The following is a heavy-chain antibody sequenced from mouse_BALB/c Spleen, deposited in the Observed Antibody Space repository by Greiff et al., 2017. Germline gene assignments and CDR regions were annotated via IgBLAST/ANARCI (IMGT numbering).Heavy chain of an antibody. Sequence: VQLQQSGTVLARPGASAKMSCKASGYSFTSYWMHWVKQRPGQGLEWIGAIYPGNSDTSYNQKFKGKAKLTAVTSASTAYMELSSLTNEDSAVYYCTRYGYDYPYAMDYWGQGTSVTVSS. V-gene: IGHV1-5*01. CDR3: TRYGYDYPYAMDY. D-gene: IGHD2-4*01. J-gene: IGHJ4*01. CDR1: GYSFTSYW. CDR2: IYPGNSDT.